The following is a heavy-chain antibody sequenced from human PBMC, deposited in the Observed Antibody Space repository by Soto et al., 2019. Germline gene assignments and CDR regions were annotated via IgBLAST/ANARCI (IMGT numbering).Heavy chain of an antibody. CDR1: GFTFSSYW. J-gene: IGHJ4*02. D-gene: IGHD1-26*01. CDR2: IKQDGSEK. V-gene: IGHV3-7*03. CDR3: ARFPGGSYRGGYFDY. Sequence: GGSLRLSCAASGFTFSSYWMSWVRQASGKGLEWVANIKQDGSEKYYVDSVKGRFTISRDNAKNSLYLQMNSLRAEDTAVYYCARFPGGSYRGGYFDYWGQGTLVTVSS.